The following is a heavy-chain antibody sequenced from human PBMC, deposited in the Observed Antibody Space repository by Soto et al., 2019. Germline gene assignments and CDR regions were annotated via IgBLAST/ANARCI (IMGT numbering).Heavy chain of an antibody. Sequence: SETLSLTCTVSGGSISSGGYYWSWIRQHPGKGLEWIGYIYYSGSTYYNPSLKSRVTISVDTSKNQFSLKLSSVTAADTAVYYCARVRFSFCSGGSCDRVNWFAPRARGTLVPVSS. D-gene: IGHD2-15*01. V-gene: IGHV4-31*03. CDR3: ARVRFSFCSGGSCDRVNWFAP. J-gene: IGHJ5*02. CDR1: GGSISSGGYY. CDR2: IYYSGST.